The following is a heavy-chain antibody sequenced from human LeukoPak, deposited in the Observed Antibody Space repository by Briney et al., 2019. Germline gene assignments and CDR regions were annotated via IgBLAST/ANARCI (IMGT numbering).Heavy chain of an antibody. Sequence: SETLSLTCTVSGGSISSSSYYWGWIRQPPGKGLEWIGSIYYSGSTYYNPSLKSRVTISVDTSKNQFSLKLSSVTAADTAVYYCARQEFHSSSPPYYYMDVWGKGTTVTVSS. CDR3: ARQEFHSSSPPYYYMDV. CDR1: GGSISSSSYY. J-gene: IGHJ6*03. V-gene: IGHV4-39*01. D-gene: IGHD6-13*01. CDR2: IYYSGST.